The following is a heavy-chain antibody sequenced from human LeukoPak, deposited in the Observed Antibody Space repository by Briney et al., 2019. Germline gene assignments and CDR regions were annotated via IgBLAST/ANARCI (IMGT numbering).Heavy chain of an antibody. V-gene: IGHV3-23*01. Sequence: GGSLRLSCVGSGITLMNYAISWVRQAPGKGLEWVSAISGSGGNIYYADSVKGRFTISRDISVNTVYLQVNSLRAVDTAVYYCAILYDDYGFWGQGTLVTVSS. CDR3: AILYDDYGF. CDR2: ISGSGGNI. CDR1: GITLMNYA. J-gene: IGHJ4*02. D-gene: IGHD4-17*01.